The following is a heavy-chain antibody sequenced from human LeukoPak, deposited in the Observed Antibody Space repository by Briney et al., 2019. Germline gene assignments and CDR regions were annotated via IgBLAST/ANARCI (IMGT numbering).Heavy chain of an antibody. Sequence: SETLSLTCAVSGYSISSGYYWGWIRQPPGKGLEWIGSIYHSGSTYYNPSLKSRVTISVDTSKNQFSLKLSSVTAADTAVCYCAREGYYDILTGYYYWGQGTLVTVSS. J-gene: IGHJ4*02. CDR3: AREGYYDILTGYYY. CDR2: IYHSGST. V-gene: IGHV4-38-2*02. CDR1: GYSISSGYY. D-gene: IGHD3-9*01.